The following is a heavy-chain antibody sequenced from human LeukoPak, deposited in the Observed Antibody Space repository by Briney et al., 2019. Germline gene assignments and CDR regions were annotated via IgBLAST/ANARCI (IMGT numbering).Heavy chain of an antibody. CDR3: AKPPSDNLLTGSLYYFGY. Sequence: GGSLRLSCAASGFTFSSCAMSWVRQAPGKGLEWVSGISGSGDSTDYADSVKGRFTISRDNSKNTLCLQINSLRAEDTAVYYCAKPPSDNLLTGSLYYFGYWGQGALVTVSS. V-gene: IGHV3-23*01. CDR2: ISGSGDST. D-gene: IGHD3-9*01. CDR1: GFTFSSCA. J-gene: IGHJ4*02.